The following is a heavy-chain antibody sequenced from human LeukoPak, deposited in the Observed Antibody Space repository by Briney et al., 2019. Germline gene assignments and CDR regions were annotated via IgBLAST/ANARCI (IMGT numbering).Heavy chain of an antibody. CDR1: GFTFSSYA. V-gene: IGHV3-23*01. CDR2: ISGSGGST. J-gene: IGHJ2*01. CDR3: AKVPRYCSGGSCYAGYFEL. Sequence: PGGSLRLSCAASGFTFSSYAMSWVRQAPGKGLEWVSAISGSGGSTYYADSVKGRFTISRDNSKNTIYLRMNSLRAEDTAVYYCAKVPRYCSGGSCYAGYFELWGRGTLVTVSS. D-gene: IGHD2-15*01.